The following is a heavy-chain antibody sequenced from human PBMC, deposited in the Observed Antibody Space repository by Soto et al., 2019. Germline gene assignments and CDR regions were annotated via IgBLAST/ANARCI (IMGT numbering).Heavy chain of an antibody. J-gene: IGHJ6*02. Sequence: GGSLRLSCAASGFTFSSYAMSWVRQAPGKGLEWVSAISGNGSSTSYADSVKGRFTISRDNAKNTLYLQMNSLRAEDTAVYYCARGEVEMATITEDYYYYYGMDVWGQGTTVTVSS. CDR1: GFTFSSYA. CDR2: ISGNGSST. D-gene: IGHD5-12*01. V-gene: IGHV3-23*01. CDR3: ARGEVEMATITEDYYYYYGMDV.